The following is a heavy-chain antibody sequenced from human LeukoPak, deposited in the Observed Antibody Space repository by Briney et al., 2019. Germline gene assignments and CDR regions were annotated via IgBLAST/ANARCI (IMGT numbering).Heavy chain of an antibody. CDR3: ARDRSTYYYDSSGYPLRGMDV. CDR2: INPNSGGT. Sequence: ASVKVSCKASGYTFTGYYMHRVRQAPGQGLEWMGWINPNSGGTNYAQKFQGRVTMTRDTSISTAYMELSRLRSDDTAVYYCARDRSTYYYDSSGYPLRGMDVWGHGTTVTVSS. D-gene: IGHD3-22*01. J-gene: IGHJ6*02. CDR1: GYTFTGYY. V-gene: IGHV1-2*02.